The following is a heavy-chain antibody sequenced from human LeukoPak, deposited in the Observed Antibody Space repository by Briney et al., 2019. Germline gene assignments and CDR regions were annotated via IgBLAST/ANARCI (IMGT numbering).Heavy chain of an antibody. V-gene: IGHV3-7*01. CDR3: ARDLFSYGTNQDDF. Sequence: PGGSLRLSCAASGFTFSSNWMNWVRQAPGKGLEWVANINQDGSDKYYVDSVKGRFTISRDNAKRSLYLQMNSLRAEDTAVYYCARDLFSYGTNQDDFWGQGTLVTVSS. CDR2: INQDGSDK. D-gene: IGHD5-18*01. CDR1: GFTFSSNW. J-gene: IGHJ4*02.